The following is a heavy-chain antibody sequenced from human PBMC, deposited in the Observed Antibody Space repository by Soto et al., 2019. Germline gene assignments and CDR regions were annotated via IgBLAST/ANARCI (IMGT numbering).Heavy chain of an antibody. Sequence: SETLSLTXSVSGADINTYSWTWIRQPAGKGLEWIGRIYTSASINYNPSLRGRVTLSVDTSTNQVSLKLASVTAADTAVYYCARDREAGYNFYYGMDVWGQGTTVTVSS. V-gene: IGHV4-4*07. D-gene: IGHD6-19*01. CDR1: GADINTYS. CDR2: IYTSASI. CDR3: ARDREAGYNFYYGMDV. J-gene: IGHJ6*02.